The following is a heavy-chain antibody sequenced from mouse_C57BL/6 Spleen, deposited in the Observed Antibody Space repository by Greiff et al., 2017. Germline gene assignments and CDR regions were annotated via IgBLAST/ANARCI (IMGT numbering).Heavy chain of an antibody. CDR2: INPSSGYT. V-gene: IGHV1-4*01. D-gene: IGHD1-1*01. J-gene: IGHJ3*01. Sequence: QVQLQQSGAELARPGASVKMSCKASGYTFTSYTMHWVKQRPGQGLEWIGYINPSSGYTKYNQKFKDKATLTADKSSSTAYMQLSSLTSEDSAVYYCATNYGSSYGDFAYWGQGTLVTDSA. CDR1: GYTFTSYT. CDR3: ATNYGSSYGDFAY.